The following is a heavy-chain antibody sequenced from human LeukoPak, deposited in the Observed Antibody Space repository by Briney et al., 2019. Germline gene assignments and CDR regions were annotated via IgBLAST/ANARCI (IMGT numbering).Heavy chain of an antibody. D-gene: IGHD4-17*01. V-gene: IGHV4-39*01. Sequence: SETLSLTCTVSGGSISSSSYYWGWIRQPPGKGLEWIGSIYYSGSTYYNPSLKSRVTISVDTSKNQFSLKLSSVTAADTAAYYCARINSVTTWSYYYYGMDVWGQGTTVTVSS. CDR1: GGSISSSSYY. J-gene: IGHJ6*02. CDR2: IYYSGST. CDR3: ARINSVTTWSYYYYGMDV.